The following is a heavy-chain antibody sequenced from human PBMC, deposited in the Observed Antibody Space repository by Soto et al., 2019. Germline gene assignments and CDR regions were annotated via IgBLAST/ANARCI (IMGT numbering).Heavy chain of an antibody. CDR1: GGSISSGGYS. J-gene: IGHJ6*02. D-gene: IGHD3-10*01. Sequence: QLQLQESGSGLVKPSQTLSLTCAVSGGSISSGGYSWSWIRQPPGKGLEWIGYIYHSGSTYYNPSLKSRVPISVDRSKNQFSLKLSSVTAADTAVYYCASTMVRGKGGMDVWGQGTTVTVSS. V-gene: IGHV4-30-2*01. CDR2: IYHSGST. CDR3: ASTMVRGKGGMDV.